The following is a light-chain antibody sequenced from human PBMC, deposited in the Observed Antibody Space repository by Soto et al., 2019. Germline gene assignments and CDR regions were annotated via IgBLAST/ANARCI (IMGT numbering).Light chain of an antibody. CDR1: QSIYDR. V-gene: IGKV1-5*03. CDR3: QQYNTYWT. Sequence: DIQMTQSPSTLSASAGDRVTITCRASQSIYDRLAWYQQKPGKAPKLLIYKASNLESGVPSRFSGSASGTEFTLTISSLQPDDFATYYCQQYNTYWTFGQGTKVEIK. J-gene: IGKJ1*01. CDR2: KAS.